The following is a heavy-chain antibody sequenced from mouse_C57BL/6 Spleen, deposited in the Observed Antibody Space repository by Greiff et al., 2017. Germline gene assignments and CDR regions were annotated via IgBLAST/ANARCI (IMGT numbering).Heavy chain of an antibody. CDR3: ARDYYGSSYFDY. D-gene: IGHD1-1*01. CDR2: IYPRSGNT. V-gene: IGHV1-81*01. J-gene: IGHJ2*01. Sequence: VQLQQSGAELARPGASVKLSCKASGYTFTSYGISWVKQRTGQGLEWIGEIYPRSGNTYYNEKFKGKATLTADKSSSTAYMELRSLTSEDSAVXFCARDYYGSSYFDYWGQGTTLTVSS. CDR1: GYTFTSYG.